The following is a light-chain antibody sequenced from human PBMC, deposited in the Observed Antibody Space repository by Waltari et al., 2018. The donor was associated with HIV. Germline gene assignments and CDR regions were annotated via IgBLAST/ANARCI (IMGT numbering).Light chain of an antibody. Sequence: SSEVTQDPTVSVALGQTVRIMCQGESLRNYFPRWYQQKPGQAPVLVIYGENNRPSGIPDRFSGSTSGNTASLIITGAQAEDEAEYYCNSRDSSGNRLVVFGGGTKLTVL. J-gene: IGLJ2*01. CDR3: NSRDSSGNRLVV. CDR2: GEN. CDR1: SLRNYF. V-gene: IGLV3-19*01.